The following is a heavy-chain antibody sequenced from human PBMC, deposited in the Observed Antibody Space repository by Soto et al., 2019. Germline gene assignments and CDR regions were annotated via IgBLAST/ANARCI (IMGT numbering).Heavy chain of an antibody. Sequence: EVQLVETGGGLIQPGGSLRLSCAASGFTVSSVHMNWVRQAPGKGLEWVSVIYSGGSTYYADSVKGRFTVSRDNSENTLYIQMSSLRAEDTAVYYCASGYCSGGTCYPYYFHYWGQGTLVTVSS. CDR3: ASGYCSGGTCYPYYFHY. J-gene: IGHJ4*02. CDR2: IYSGGST. D-gene: IGHD2-15*01. V-gene: IGHV3-53*02. CDR1: GFTVSSVH.